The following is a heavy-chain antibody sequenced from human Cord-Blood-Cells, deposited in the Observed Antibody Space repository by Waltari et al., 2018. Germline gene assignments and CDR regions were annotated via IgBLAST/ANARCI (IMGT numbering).Heavy chain of an antibody. CDR1: GYSISSGYY. J-gene: IGHJ2*01. D-gene: IGHD2-2*02. CDR3: ARTDCSSTSCYTGYWYFDL. CDR2: IYHSGHT. Sequence: QVQLQESGPGLVKPSETLSLTCTVSGYSISSGYYWGWIRQPPGKGLEWIGSIYHSGHTSYDPSLKSRVTISVDTSKNQFSLKLSSVTAADTAVYYCARTDCSSTSCYTGYWYFDLWGRGTLVTVSS. V-gene: IGHV4-38-2*02.